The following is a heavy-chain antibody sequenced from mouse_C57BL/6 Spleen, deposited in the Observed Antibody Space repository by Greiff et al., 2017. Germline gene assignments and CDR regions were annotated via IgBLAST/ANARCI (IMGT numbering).Heavy chain of an antibody. V-gene: IGHV5-6*02. J-gene: IGHJ4*01. D-gene: IGHD1-1*01. CDR1: GFTFSSYG. CDR3: ARITTVVATGAMDY. CDR2: ISSGGSYT. Sequence: DVKLVESGGDLVKPGGSLKLSCAASGFTFSSYGMSWVRQTPDKRLEWVATISSGGSYTYYPDSVKGRFTISRDNAKNTLYLQMSSLKSEDTAMYYCARITTVVATGAMDYWGQGTSVTVSS.